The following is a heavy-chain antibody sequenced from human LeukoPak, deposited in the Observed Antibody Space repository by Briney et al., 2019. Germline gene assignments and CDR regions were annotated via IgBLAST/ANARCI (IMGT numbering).Heavy chain of an antibody. CDR1: GGTFSSYA. Sequence: GSSVKVSCKASGGTFSSYAISWVRQAPGQGLEWMGGIIPIFGTANYAQKFQGRVTITADESMSTAYMELSSLRSEDTAVYYCARDSSSWLDNWFDPWGQGTLVTVSS. V-gene: IGHV1-69*01. D-gene: IGHD6-13*01. CDR3: ARDSSSWLDNWFDP. J-gene: IGHJ5*02. CDR2: IIPIFGTA.